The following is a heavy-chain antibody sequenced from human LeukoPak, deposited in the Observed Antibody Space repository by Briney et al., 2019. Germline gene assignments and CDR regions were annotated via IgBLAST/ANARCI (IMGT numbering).Heavy chain of an antibody. CDR2: IYYSGST. CDR1: GGSISSYY. D-gene: IGHD3-10*01. V-gene: IGHV4-59*01. CDR3: AGSVRGPNPGEPFDY. Sequence: SETLSLTCTVSGGSISSYYWSWIRQPPGKGLEWIGYIYYSGSTNYNPSLKSRVTISVDTSKNQFSLKLSSVTAADTAVYYCAGSVRGPNPGEPFDYWGQGTLVTVSS. J-gene: IGHJ4*02.